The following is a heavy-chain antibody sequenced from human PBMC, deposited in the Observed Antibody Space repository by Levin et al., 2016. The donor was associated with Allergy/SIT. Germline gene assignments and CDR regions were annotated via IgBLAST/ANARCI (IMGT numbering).Heavy chain of an antibody. V-gene: IGHV1-2*02. J-gene: IGHJ5*02. CDR3: ARPSSGWYGLDRFDP. D-gene: IGHD6-19*01. Sequence: WVRQAPGQGLEWMGWINPNSGGTNYAQKFQGRVTMTRDTSISTAYMELSRLRSDDTAVYYCARPSSGWYGLDRFDPWGQGTLVTVSS. CDR2: INPNSGGT.